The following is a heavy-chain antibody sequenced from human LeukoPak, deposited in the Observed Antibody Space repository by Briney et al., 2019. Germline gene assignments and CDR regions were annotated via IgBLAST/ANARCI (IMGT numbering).Heavy chain of an antibody. Sequence: PGGSLELSCAVSGFSVTNNYMSWVRQAPGKGLEWVSVFYVGGATYYADSVKGRFTISRDNSENTLYLQMKSLRAKDTAVYYCARGDGYNFFDYWGQGTLVTVSS. CDR2: FYVGGAT. V-gene: IGHV3-53*01. CDR3: ARGDGYNFFDY. CDR1: GFSVTNNY. D-gene: IGHD5-24*01. J-gene: IGHJ4*02.